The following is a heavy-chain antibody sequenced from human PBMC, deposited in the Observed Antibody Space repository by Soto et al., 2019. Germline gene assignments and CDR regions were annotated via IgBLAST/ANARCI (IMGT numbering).Heavy chain of an antibody. V-gene: IGHV3-23*01. D-gene: IGHD2-2*02. CDR1: GFTFSSYA. CDR2: ISGSGGST. J-gene: IGHJ4*02. CDR3: AKDRAPYCSSTSCYMIDY. Sequence: GGSLRLSCAASGFTFSSYAMSWVRQAPGKGLEWVSAISGSGGSTYYADSVKGRFTISRDNSKNTLYLQMNSLRAEDTAVYYCAKDRAPYCSSTSCYMIDYWGQGTLVTVSS.